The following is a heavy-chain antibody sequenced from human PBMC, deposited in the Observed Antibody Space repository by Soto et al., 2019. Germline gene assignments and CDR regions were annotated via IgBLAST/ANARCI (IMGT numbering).Heavy chain of an antibody. CDR3: ASSSGLGYCSSTSCYAPYYYYYMDV. D-gene: IGHD2-2*01. CDR1: GFTFSSYW. J-gene: IGHJ6*03. V-gene: IGHV3-7*01. CDR2: IKQDGSEK. Sequence: GGSLRLSCAASGFTFSSYWMSWVRQAPGKGLEWVANIKQDGSEKYYVDSVKGRFTISRDNAKNSLYLQMNSLRAEDTAVYYCASSSGLGYCSSTSCYAPYYYYYMDVWGKGTTVTVSS.